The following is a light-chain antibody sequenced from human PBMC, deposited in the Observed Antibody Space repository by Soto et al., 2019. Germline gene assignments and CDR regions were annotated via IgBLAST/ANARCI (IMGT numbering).Light chain of an antibody. CDR1: SSDVGCYNY. J-gene: IGLJ1*01. CDR3: SSYTSTSTRV. V-gene: IGLV2-14*01. Sequence: QSALTQPAFVSGSPGQSITISCTGTSSDVGCYNYVSWYQRPPGKAPKLMISEVSNRPSGVSNRFSGSKSGNTASLTISGLQAEDEADYYCSSYTSTSTRVFGTGTKVTVL. CDR2: EVS.